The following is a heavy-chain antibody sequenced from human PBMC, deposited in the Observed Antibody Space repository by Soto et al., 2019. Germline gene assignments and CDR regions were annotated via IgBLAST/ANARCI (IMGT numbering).Heavy chain of an antibody. CDR1: GGSISSGGYY. D-gene: IGHD3-22*01. V-gene: IGHV4-31*11. CDR3: ARAHYYDSSGYYPNFDY. Sequence: SETLSLTCAVSGGSISSGGYYWSWIRQHPGKGLEWIGYIYYSGSTYYNPSLKSRVTISVDTSKNQFSLKLSSVTAADTAVYYCARAHYYDSSGYYPNFDYWGQGTLVTVSS. CDR2: IYYSGST. J-gene: IGHJ4*02.